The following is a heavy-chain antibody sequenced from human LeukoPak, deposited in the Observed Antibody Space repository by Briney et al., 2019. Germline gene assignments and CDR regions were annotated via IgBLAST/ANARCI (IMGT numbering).Heavy chain of an antibody. Sequence: GRSLRLSCAASGFTFSSYAMHWVRQAPGKGLEWVAVISYDGSNKYYADSVKGRFTISRDNAKNSLYLQMNTLRVEDTAVYYCAQGGATISDYWGQGTLVTVSS. CDR2: ISYDGSNK. J-gene: IGHJ4*02. V-gene: IGHV3-30-3*01. D-gene: IGHD5-12*01. CDR1: GFTFSSYA. CDR3: AQGGATISDY.